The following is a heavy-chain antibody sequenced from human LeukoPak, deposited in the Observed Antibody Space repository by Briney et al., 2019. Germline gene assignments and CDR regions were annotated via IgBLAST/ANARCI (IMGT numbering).Heavy chain of an antibody. CDR2: IKQDGSEK. D-gene: IGHD3-10*01. J-gene: IGHJ4*02. Sequence: GGSLRLSCAASGFTFSSYWMSWVRQAPGKGLEWVANIKQDGSEKYYVDSVKGRFTISRDNAKNSLYLQMNSLRAEDTAVYYCARWDGSDYYGSGSYGFDYWGQGTLVTVSS. CDR3: ARWDGSDYYGSGSYGFDY. CDR1: GFTFSSYW. V-gene: IGHV3-7*01.